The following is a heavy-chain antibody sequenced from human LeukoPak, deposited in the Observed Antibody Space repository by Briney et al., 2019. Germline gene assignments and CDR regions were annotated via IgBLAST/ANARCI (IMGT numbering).Heavy chain of an antibody. CDR3: AKHDYGDYRDFDH. CDR1: GFIFRRFP. D-gene: IGHD4-17*01. CDR2: ISGTGYTT. Sequence: CGSLSLTCAASGFIFRRFPWHWVGQAPAKGLEWVCAISGTGYTTSYADSVKGRFTISRDNSKNTLYLQMNSLRAEDTALYYCAKHDYGDYRDFDHWGQGTLVTVSS. J-gene: IGHJ4*02. V-gene: IGHV3-23*01.